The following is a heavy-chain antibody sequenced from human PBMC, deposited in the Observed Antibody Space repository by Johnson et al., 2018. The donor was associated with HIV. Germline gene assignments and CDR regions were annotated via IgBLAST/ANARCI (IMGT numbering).Heavy chain of an antibody. CDR3: ARDDLRDTGAFDI. Sequence: VQLVESGGGLVQPGGSLRLSCAASGFTFSSYDMHWVRQATGKGLEWVSAIGGSGGSTYYADSVKVRFTISRDNSKNTLYLQMNSLRAEDTAVYYCARDDLRDTGAFDIWGQGTMVTVSS. V-gene: IGHV3-23*04. CDR2: IGGSGGST. D-gene: IGHD2-8*02. CDR1: GFTFSSYD. J-gene: IGHJ3*02.